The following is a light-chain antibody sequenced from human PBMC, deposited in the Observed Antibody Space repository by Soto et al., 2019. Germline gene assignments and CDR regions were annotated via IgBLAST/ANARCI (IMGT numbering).Light chain of an antibody. V-gene: IGLV1-51*01. CDR2: DDN. J-gene: IGLJ3*02. CDR1: RSNIGSNY. CDR3: GAWETSLSAFWV. Sequence: QSVLTQPPSVSAAPEQKVTISCSGSRSNIGSNYVSWYQHLPGTAPKLLIYDDNKRPSGIPDRFSGSKSGTSATLGITGLQTGDEADDYCGAWETSLSAFWVFGGGTKRTVL.